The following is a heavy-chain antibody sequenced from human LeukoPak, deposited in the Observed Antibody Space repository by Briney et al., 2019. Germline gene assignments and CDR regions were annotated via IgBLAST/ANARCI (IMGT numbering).Heavy chain of an antibody. Sequence: SVKVSCKASGGTFSSYTISWVRQAPGQGLEWMGRIIPILGIANYAQKFQGRVTITADESTSTAYMELSSLRSEDTAVYYCARDRTDFWSGYPRFDYWGQGTLVTVSS. CDR2: IIPILGIA. CDR1: GGTFSSYT. CDR3: ARDRTDFWSGYPRFDY. V-gene: IGHV1-69*04. J-gene: IGHJ4*02. D-gene: IGHD3-3*01.